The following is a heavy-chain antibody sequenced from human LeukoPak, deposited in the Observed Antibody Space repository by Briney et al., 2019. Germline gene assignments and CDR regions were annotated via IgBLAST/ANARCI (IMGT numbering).Heavy chain of an antibody. Sequence: GGSLRLSCAASGFTFSDYYTSWIRQAPGKGLEWVSYISSSGSTIYYADSVKGRFTISRDNAKNSLYLQMNSLRAEDTAVYYCARDLPITMIVAQYSGGMDVWGQGTTVTVSS. V-gene: IGHV3-11*01. D-gene: IGHD3-22*01. CDR2: ISSSGSTI. CDR3: ARDLPITMIVAQYSGGMDV. J-gene: IGHJ6*02. CDR1: GFTFSDYY.